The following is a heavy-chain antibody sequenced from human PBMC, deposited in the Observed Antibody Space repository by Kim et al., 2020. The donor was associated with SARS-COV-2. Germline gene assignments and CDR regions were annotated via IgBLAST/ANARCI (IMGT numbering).Heavy chain of an antibody. J-gene: IGHJ4*02. Sequence: QKVQGRVTITADESTSTAYMELSSLRSEDTAVYYCARDFSGSSGRGYFDYWGQGTLVTVSS. D-gene: IGHD6-19*01. V-gene: IGHV1-69*01. CDR3: ARDFSGSSGRGYFDY.